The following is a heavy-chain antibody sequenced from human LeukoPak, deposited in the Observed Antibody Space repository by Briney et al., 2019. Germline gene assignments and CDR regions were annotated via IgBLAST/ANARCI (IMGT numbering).Heavy chain of an antibody. J-gene: IGHJ4*02. V-gene: IGHV3-7*03. Sequence: PGGSLRLSCTASEFTFSSYWMSWVRQAPGKGLEWVANIKQDGSEKDYVDSVKGRFTISRDNAKNSLYLQMNSLRAEDTAVYYCARDRAAAGPDYWGQGTLVTVSS. CDR2: IKQDGSEK. CDR1: EFTFSSYW. D-gene: IGHD6-13*01. CDR3: ARDRAAAGPDY.